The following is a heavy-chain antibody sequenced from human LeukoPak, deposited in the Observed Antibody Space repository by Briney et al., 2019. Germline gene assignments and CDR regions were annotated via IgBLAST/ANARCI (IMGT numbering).Heavy chain of an antibody. V-gene: IGHV4-31*03. CDR2: IFSSGST. Sequence: PSQTLSLTCTVSGGSVSSGAYCWSWIRQFPGKGLEWIGYIFSSGSTSYNPSLRSRVTVSFDTTKNQFSLNLISVSAADTAVYFCAREAWAGTTSGWSDPWGQGILVTVSS. D-gene: IGHD1-7*01. CDR1: GGSVSSGAYC. CDR3: AREAWAGTTSGWSDP. J-gene: IGHJ5*02.